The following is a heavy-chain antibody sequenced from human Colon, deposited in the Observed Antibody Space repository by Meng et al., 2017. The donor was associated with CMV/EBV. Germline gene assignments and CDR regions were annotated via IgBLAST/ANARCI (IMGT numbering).Heavy chain of an antibody. CDR1: GGSISSSSHY. CDR2: IYYSGST. D-gene: IGHD3-10*01. J-gene: IGHJ5*02. V-gene: IGHV4-39*07. Sequence: SETLSLTCTVSGGSISSSSHYWAWIRQPPGKGLEWIGSIYYSGSTYYNPSLKSRLSISVDTSNNQFSLKLSSVTAADTAVYYCAREHANFYGSAWYNWFDPWGQGTLVTVSS. CDR3: AREHANFYGSAWYNWFDP.